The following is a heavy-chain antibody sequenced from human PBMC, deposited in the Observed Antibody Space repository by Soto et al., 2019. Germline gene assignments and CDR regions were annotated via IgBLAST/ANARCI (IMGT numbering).Heavy chain of an antibody. J-gene: IGHJ6*04. CDR1: GFTFSSYG. CDR3: ARDYYYRMDV. CDR2: ITYDGSNK. Sequence: GGSLRLSCAASGFTFSSYGMHWVRQAPGKGLEWVAVITYDGSNKYYADSVKGRFTISRDNAKNSLYLQMNSLRAEDTAVYYCARDYYYRMDVWGKGTTVTVSS. V-gene: IGHV3-30*03.